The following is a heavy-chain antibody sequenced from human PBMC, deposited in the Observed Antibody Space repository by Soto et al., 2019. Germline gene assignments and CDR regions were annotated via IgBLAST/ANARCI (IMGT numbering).Heavy chain of an antibody. Sequence: GGSLGLCCAACGVPFYNAGINWVRQVPGKGLEWVGRVKSKADGGSGDYAAPVKGRFVVSRDDSKDIVYLQMNSLKIEDTGVYYCTTDSRTTLPEIRFDYWGHGTQVTVSS. D-gene: IGHD1-26*01. CDR3: TTDSRTTLPEIRFDY. V-gene: IGHV3-15*07. CDR2: VKSKADGGSG. J-gene: IGHJ4*01. CDR1: GVPFYNAG.